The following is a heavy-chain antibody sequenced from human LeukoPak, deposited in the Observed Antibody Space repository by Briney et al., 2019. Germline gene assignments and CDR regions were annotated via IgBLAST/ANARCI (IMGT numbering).Heavy chain of an antibody. CDR2: ISGSGSSI. CDR3: AKTRRETVTVTTNWYFDL. J-gene: IGHJ2*01. Sequence: GGSLRLSCAASGFTFSSYAMSWVRQAPGKGLEWVSTISGSGSSIYYADSVKGRFTIPRDNSKNTLYLQLNSLRAEDTAVYYCAKTRRETVTVTTNWYFDLWGRGTLVTVSS. V-gene: IGHV3-23*01. D-gene: IGHD4-17*01. CDR1: GFTFSSYA.